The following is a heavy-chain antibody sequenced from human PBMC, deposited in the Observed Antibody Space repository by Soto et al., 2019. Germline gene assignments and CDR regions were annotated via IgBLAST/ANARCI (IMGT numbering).Heavy chain of an antibody. D-gene: IGHD6-19*01. CDR3: ARDFLSSSGWYVRYYYYYGMDV. V-gene: IGHV1-3*01. CDR2: INAGNGNT. Sequence: QVQLVQSGAEVKKPGASVKVSCKASGYTFTSYAMHWVRQAPGQRLEWMGWINAGNGNTKYSQKFQGRVTITRDTSASTAYMELSSLRSEDTAVYYCARDFLSSSGWYVRYYYYYGMDVWGQGTTVTVSS. CDR1: GYTFTSYA. J-gene: IGHJ6*02.